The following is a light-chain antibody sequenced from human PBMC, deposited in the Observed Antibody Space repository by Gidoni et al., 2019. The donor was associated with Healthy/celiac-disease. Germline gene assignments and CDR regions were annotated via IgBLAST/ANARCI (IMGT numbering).Light chain of an antibody. CDR2: GNS. Sequence: QSVLPQPPSGSGAPGQRVTIPCTGRSSNIRAGYDVHWSHQLPGTAPKLLLYGNSNRPPGVPDRFSGSKSGTAASLAITGLQAEDEADYYCQSYDSSLSGSNVVVGGGTKLTVL. CDR1: SSNIRAGYD. J-gene: IGLJ2*01. V-gene: IGLV1-40*01. CDR3: QSYDSSLSGSNVV.